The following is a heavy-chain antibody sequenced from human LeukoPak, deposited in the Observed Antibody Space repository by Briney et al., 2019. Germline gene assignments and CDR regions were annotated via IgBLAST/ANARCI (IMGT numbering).Heavy chain of an antibody. CDR3: ARDLWFVTDIVVVVAAKRQYGMDV. CDR2: INPSGGST. CDR1: GYTFTSYY. D-gene: IGHD2-15*01. Sequence: WASAKVSCKASGYTFTSYYMHWVRQAPGQGLEWMGIINPSGGSTSYAQKFQGRVTMTRDTSTSTVYMELSSLRSEDTAVYYCARDLWFVTDIVVVVAAKRQYGMDVWGQGTAVTVSS. J-gene: IGHJ6*02. V-gene: IGHV1-46*01.